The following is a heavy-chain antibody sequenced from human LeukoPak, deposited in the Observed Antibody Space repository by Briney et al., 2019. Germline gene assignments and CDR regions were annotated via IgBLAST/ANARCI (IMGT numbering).Heavy chain of an antibody. CDR2: VTGSGGAT. Sequence: GGSLRLSCAASGLSFTNYAMNWVRQAPGKGLEWVSAVTGSGGATYYADSVKGRFTISRDNSRNTLYLQMNSLRVDDTAVYYCASRYCSGGSCHNRYYFDYWGQGTLVTVSS. CDR3: ASRYCSGGSCHNRYYFDY. CDR1: GLSFTNYA. D-gene: IGHD2-15*01. J-gene: IGHJ4*02. V-gene: IGHV3-23*01.